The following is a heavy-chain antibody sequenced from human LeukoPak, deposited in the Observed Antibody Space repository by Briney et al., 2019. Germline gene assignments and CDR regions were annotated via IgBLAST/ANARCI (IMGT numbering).Heavy chain of an antibody. D-gene: IGHD2/OR15-2a*01. J-gene: IGHJ4*02. Sequence: PSQTLSLTCTVSGDSITSVGYYWIWLRQPAGKGLEWIGRIYTSGGTNYNPSLKSRVTISVDTSKNQFSLKLSSVTAADTAVYYCASLIGTDDYWGRGTLVTVSS. CDR3: ASLIGTDDY. CDR2: IYTSGGT. CDR1: GDSITSVGYY. V-gene: IGHV4-61*02.